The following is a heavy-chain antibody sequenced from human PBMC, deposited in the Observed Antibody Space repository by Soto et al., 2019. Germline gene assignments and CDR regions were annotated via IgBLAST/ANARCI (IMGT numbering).Heavy chain of an antibody. CDR3: AKDLLGPGRAYGMDV. J-gene: IGHJ6*02. D-gene: IGHD7-27*01. V-gene: IGHV3-30*18. Sequence: QVQLVESGGGVVQPGRSLRLSCAASGFTFSSYGMQWVRQAPGKGLEWVAVISYDGSNKYYADSVKGRFTISRDNSKNTLYLQMNSLRAEDTAVYYCAKDLLGPGRAYGMDVWGQATTVTVSS. CDR2: ISYDGSNK. CDR1: GFTFSSYG.